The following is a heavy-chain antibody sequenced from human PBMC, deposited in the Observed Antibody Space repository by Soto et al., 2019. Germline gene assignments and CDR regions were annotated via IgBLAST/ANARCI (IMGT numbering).Heavy chain of an antibody. CDR1: GGTFSSYA. CDR2: IIPIFGTA. J-gene: IGHJ4*02. D-gene: IGHD1-26*01. CDR3: AREPVYSGRQLDH. V-gene: IGHV1-69*13. Sequence: SVKVSCKASGGTFSSYAISWVRQAPGQGLEWMGGIIPIFGTANYAQKFQGRVTITADESTSTAYMELSSLRSEDTAVYYCAREPVYSGRQLDHWGQGTLVTVAS.